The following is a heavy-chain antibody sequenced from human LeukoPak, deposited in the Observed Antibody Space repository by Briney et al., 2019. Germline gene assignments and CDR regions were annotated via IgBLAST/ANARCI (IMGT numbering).Heavy chain of an antibody. CDR3: ARVNSYGYAGYFDY. CDR1: GGSISSYY. CDR2: IYYSGST. V-gene: IGHV4-59*01. D-gene: IGHD5-18*01. Sequence: PSETLSLTCTVSGGSISSYYWSWIRQPPGKGLEWIGYIYYSGSTNYNPSPKSRVTISVDTSKNQFSLKLSSVTAADTAVYYCARVNSYGYAGYFDYWGQGTLVTVSS. J-gene: IGHJ4*02.